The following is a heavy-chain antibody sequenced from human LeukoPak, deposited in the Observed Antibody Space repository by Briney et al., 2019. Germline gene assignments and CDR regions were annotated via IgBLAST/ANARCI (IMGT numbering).Heavy chain of an antibody. Sequence: GGSLRLSCAASGFTFSSYGMNWVRPAPGKGLEWVSYISSSGSTIYYADSVKGRFTISRDNAKNSLYLQMNSLRAEDTAVYCCARALGGSYSPDAFDIWGQGTMVTVSS. J-gene: IGHJ3*02. D-gene: IGHD1-26*01. CDR1: GFTFSSYG. CDR3: ARALGGSYSPDAFDI. CDR2: ISSSGSTI. V-gene: IGHV3-48*03.